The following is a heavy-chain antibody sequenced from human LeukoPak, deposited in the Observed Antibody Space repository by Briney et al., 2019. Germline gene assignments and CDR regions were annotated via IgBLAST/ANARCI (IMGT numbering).Heavy chain of an antibody. CDR1: GYTFTSYY. CDR3: ARRFGWELLGFPLDY. CDR2: INPTGGST. V-gene: IGHV1-46*01. D-gene: IGHD1-26*01. J-gene: IGHJ4*02. Sequence: GASLKVSCKASGYTFTSYYMHWVRQAPGQGLEWMGLINPTGGSTGYAQKFQGRVTMTRDMSTSTAYMELRSLRSDDTAVYYCARRFGWELLGFPLDYWGQGTLVTVSS.